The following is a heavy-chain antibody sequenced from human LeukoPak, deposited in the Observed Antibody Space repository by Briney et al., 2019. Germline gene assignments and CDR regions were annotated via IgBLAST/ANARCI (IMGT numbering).Heavy chain of an antibody. Sequence: GGSLRLSCAASGFTFSSYWMHWVRQAPGKGLVWVSRINSDGSSTSYADSVKGRFTISRDISKNTLYLQMKSLRAEDTAVYYCAKSETYGSGNSPYYYYYYMDVWGKGTTVTVSS. CDR1: GFTFSSYW. CDR2: INSDGSST. D-gene: IGHD3-10*01. J-gene: IGHJ6*03. V-gene: IGHV3-74*01. CDR3: AKSETYGSGNSPYYYYYYMDV.